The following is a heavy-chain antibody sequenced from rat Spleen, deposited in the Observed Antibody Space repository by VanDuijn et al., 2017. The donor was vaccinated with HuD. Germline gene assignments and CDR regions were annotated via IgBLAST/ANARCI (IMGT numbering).Heavy chain of an antibody. CDR2: ISTSGGST. CDR3: ARGYYSSYIVRFAY. V-gene: IGHV5-25*01. D-gene: IGHD1-2*01. J-gene: IGHJ3*01. CDR1: GFTFSNYD. Sequence: EVQLVESGGGLVQPGRSLKLSCAASGFTFSNYDMAWVRQAPTKGLEWVASISTSGGSTYYRDSVKGRFTVSRDNAKSTLYLQMDSLRSEDTATYYCARGYYSSYIVRFAYWGQGTLVTVSS.